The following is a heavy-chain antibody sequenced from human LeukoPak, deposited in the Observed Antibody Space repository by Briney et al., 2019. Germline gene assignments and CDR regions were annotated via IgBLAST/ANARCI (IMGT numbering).Heavy chain of an antibody. CDR3: ARVGKVGFGESNWFDP. CDR2: IKQDGSEK. Sequence: PGGSLRLSCAASGFTFSRFWISWVRQAPGKGLEWVANIKQDGSEKYYVDSVKGRFTISRDNAENSLYLQMNSLRAEDTAVYYCARVGKVGFGESNWFDPWGQGTLVTVSS. J-gene: IGHJ5*02. V-gene: IGHV3-7*01. CDR1: GFTFSRFW. D-gene: IGHD3-10*01.